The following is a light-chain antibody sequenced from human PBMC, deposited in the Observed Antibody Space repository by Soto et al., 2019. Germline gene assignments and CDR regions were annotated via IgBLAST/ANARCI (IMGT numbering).Light chain of an antibody. Sequence: DIQMTQSPSSLSASVGDRVTITCQASQDISNYLNWYQQKPGKAPKLLIYDASNLETGVPSRFSGSGSGTYFTVTISSLQPEDIATYYCQQYDNLPFTFGPGTKVDIK. CDR2: DAS. CDR3: QQYDNLPFT. V-gene: IGKV1-33*01. J-gene: IGKJ3*01. CDR1: QDISNY.